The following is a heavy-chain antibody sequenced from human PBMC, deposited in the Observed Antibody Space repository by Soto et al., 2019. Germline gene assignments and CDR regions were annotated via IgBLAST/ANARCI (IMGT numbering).Heavy chain of an antibody. J-gene: IGHJ6*04. CDR1: GCSISSSEW. V-gene: IGHV4-4*02. CDR3: GTKTNYYDSRGNYKNALAA. Sequence: XETLSLTCAVSGCSISSSEWWSWVSQPPVKGLEWIGEIYHSGTTNYNPSLKGRVTISVDKSKNQFSLKLSSVTAADTAVYYCGTKTNYYDSRGNYKNALAAWGKGTTVTVSS. CDR2: IYHSGTT. D-gene: IGHD3-22*01.